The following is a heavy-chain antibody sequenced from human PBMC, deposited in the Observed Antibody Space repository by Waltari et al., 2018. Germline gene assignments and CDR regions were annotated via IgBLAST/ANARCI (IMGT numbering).Heavy chain of an antibody. V-gene: IGHV4-61*01. Sequence: QVQLQESGPGLVKPSETLSLTCTVSGGSVSSGSYYWSWIRQPPGKGLEWIGYIYYSGSTNYNPSLKSRVTISVDTSKNQFSLKLSSVTAADTAVYYCARDRVSGWSRGTDYWGQGTLVTVSS. CDR3: ARDRVSGWSRGTDY. J-gene: IGHJ4*02. CDR1: GGSVSSGSYY. CDR2: IYYSGST. D-gene: IGHD6-19*01.